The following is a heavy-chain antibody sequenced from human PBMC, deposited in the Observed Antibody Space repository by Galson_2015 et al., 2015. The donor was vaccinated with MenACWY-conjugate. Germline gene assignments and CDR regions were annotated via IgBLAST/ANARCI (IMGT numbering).Heavy chain of an antibody. CDR3: ARAEGGRYFDWLLFH. J-gene: IGHJ4*02. D-gene: IGHD3-9*01. V-gene: IGHV3-30*04. CDR1: GFTFSSYA. CDR2: ISYDGSNK. Sequence: SLRLSCAASGFTFSSYAMHWVRQAPGKGLEWVAVISYDGSNKYYADSVKGRFTISRDNSKNTLYLQMNSLRAEDTAVYYCARAEGGRYFDWLLFHWGQGTLVTVSS.